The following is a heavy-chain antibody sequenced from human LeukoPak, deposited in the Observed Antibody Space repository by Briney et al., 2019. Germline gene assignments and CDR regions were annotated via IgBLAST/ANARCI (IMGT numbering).Heavy chain of an antibody. V-gene: IGHV4-59*13. CDR3: AGPSGCWYYFDY. D-gene: IGHD4-23*01. Sequence: SETLSLTCTVSGGSISSDYWSWLREPPGKGLEWIGYIYSSGSTNYNPSLKSAVTISGDTSKNQFSLNENSAAADCAVDSYYAGPSGCWYYFDYWGQGTLVTVSS. CDR1: GGSISSDY. J-gene: IGHJ4*02. CDR2: IYSSGST.